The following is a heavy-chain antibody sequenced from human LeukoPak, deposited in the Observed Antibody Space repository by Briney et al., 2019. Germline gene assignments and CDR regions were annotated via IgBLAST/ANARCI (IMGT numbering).Heavy chain of an antibody. Sequence: ASVKVSCKASGYTFTGYGINWVRQATGQGLEWMGWMNPNSGNTGYAQKFQGRVTMTRNTSINTAYMELSSLRSDDTAVYYCAREMNTAMGNAFDIWGQGTMVTVSS. CDR1: GYTFTGYG. CDR2: MNPNSGNT. V-gene: IGHV1-8*01. J-gene: IGHJ3*02. D-gene: IGHD5-18*01. CDR3: AREMNTAMGNAFDI.